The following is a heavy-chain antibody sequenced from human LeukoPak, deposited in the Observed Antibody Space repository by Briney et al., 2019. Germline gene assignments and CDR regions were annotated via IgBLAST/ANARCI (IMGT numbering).Heavy chain of an antibody. CDR1: GFTFSSYW. CDR2: ITSGSSYI. Sequence: GGSLRLSCAASGFTFSSYWMSRVRQAPGKGLEWVSSITSGSSYIYYADSVEGRFTISRDNAKNSLYLQMNSLRAEDTAVYYCARDPYSGSYGNYYYYFMDVWGKGTTVTISS. V-gene: IGHV3-21*01. D-gene: IGHD1-26*01. J-gene: IGHJ6*03. CDR3: ARDPYSGSYGNYYYYFMDV.